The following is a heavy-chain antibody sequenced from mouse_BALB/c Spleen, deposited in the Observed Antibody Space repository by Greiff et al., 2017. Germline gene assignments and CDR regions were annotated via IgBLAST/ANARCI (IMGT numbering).Heavy chain of an antibody. CDR1: GFSLTSYG. CDR2: IWAGGST. J-gene: IGHJ4*01. D-gene: IGHD2-5*01. V-gene: IGHV2-9*02. Sequence: QVQLKESGPGLVAPSQSLSITCTVSGFSLTSYGVHWVRQPPGKGLEWLGVIWAGGSTNYNSAIMSRLSISKDNSKSQVFLKMNSLQTDDTAMYYCTHIYYSNLYAMDDWGQGTSVTVSS. CDR3: THIYYSNLYAMDD.